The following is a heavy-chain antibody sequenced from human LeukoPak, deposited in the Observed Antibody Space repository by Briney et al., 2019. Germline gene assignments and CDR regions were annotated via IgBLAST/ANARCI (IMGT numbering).Heavy chain of an antibody. CDR3: AGGHRGRRFLEWPRQNWFDP. V-gene: IGHV1-8*01. Sequence: ASVKVSCKASGYTFTSYDINWVRQATGQGLEWMGWMNPNSGNTGYAQKFQGRVTMTRNTSISTAYMELSSLRSEDTAVYYCAGGHRGRRFLEWPRQNWFDPWGQGTLVTVSS. D-gene: IGHD3-3*01. CDR2: MNPNSGNT. CDR1: GYTFTSYD. J-gene: IGHJ5*02.